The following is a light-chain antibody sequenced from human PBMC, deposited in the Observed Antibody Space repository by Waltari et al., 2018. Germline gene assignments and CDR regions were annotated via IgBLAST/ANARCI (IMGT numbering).Light chain of an antibody. V-gene: IGKV4-1*01. J-gene: IGKJ1*01. CDR1: QSILYSSNNKNY. Sequence: DIVMTQSPDSLAVSLGERATINCKSSQSILYSSNNKNYLSWYQQKPGQPPKLLIYSASTRESGVPDRVTGSESGTDFTLTISSLQAEDVAVYYCQQYYTIPRTFGQGTKVEIK. CDR3: QQYYTIPRT. CDR2: SAS.